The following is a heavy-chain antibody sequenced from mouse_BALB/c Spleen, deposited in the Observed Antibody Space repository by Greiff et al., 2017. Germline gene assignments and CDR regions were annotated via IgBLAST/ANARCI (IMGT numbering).Heavy chain of an antibody. J-gene: IGHJ4*01. V-gene: IGHV2-6-2*01. CDR1: GFSLTSYG. D-gene: IGHD3-1*01. CDR2: IWSDGST. CDR3: ARANSSGYVRYAMDY. Sequence: QVQLQQSGPDLVAPSQSLSITCTVSGFSLTSYGVHWVRQPPGKGLEWLVVIWSDGSTTYNSALKSRLSISKDNSKSQVFLKMNSLQTDDTAMYYCARANSSGYVRYAMDYWGQGTSVTVSS.